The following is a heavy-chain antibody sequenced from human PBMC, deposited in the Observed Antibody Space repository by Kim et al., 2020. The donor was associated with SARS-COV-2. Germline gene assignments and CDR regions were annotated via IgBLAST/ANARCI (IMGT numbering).Heavy chain of an antibody. D-gene: IGHD5-18*01. CDR2: ISYDGSNK. J-gene: IGHJ4*02. Sequence: GGSLRLSCAASGFTFSSYGMHWVRQAPGKGLEWVAVISYDGSNKYYADSVKGRFTISRDNSKNTLYLQMNSLRAEDTAVYYCAKGGFGYSYGYSGYFDYWGQGPLVTLSS. V-gene: IGHV3-30*18. CDR3: AKGGFGYSYGYSGYFDY. CDR1: GFTFSSYG.